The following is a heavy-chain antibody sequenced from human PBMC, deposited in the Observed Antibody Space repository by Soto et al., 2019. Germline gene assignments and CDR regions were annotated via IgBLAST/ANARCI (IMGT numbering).Heavy chain of an antibody. V-gene: IGHV4-34*01. D-gene: IGHD6-13*01. CDR1: GGSFSDYY. CDR2: IHPSVST. Sequence: QVQLQQWGAGLLKPSETLSLACAVYGGSFSDYYWSWIRQPPGKGLEWVGEIHPSVSTNYNPSLRRRVIISVDTSKNQFSLKLNSVTAADTAVYYGARYSSSWPHNWFDPWGQGTQVTVSS. CDR3: ARYSSSWPHNWFDP. J-gene: IGHJ5*02.